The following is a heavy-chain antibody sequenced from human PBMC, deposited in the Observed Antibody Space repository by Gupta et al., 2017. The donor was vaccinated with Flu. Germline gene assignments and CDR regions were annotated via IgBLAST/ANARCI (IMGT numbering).Heavy chain of an antibody. D-gene: IGHD2-2*01. CDR3: AKGYCSSTSCYPYYFDY. J-gene: IGHJ4*02. Sequence: EVQLLESGGGLVQPGGSLRLSGAASGFTFRSYAMSWVRQAPGKGLEWVSAISGSGGSTYYADSVKGRFTISRDNSKNTLYLQMNSLRAEDTAVYYCAKGYCSSTSCYPYYFDYWGQGTLVTVSA. CDR1: GFTFRSYA. CDR2: ISGSGGST. V-gene: IGHV3-23*01.